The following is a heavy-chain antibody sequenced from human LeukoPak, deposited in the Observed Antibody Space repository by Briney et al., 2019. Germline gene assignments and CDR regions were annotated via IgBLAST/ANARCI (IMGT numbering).Heavy chain of an antibody. CDR2: IYTSGST. V-gene: IGHV4-4*07. CDR3: ARDIREIVGATYYFDY. Sequence: SETLSLTCAVSGGSISSYYWSWIRQPAGKGLEWIGRIYTSGSTNYNPSLKSRVTMSVDTSKNQFSLKLSSVTAADTAVYYCARDIREIVGATYYFDYWGQGTLVTVSS. CDR1: GGSISSYY. D-gene: IGHD1-26*01. J-gene: IGHJ4*02.